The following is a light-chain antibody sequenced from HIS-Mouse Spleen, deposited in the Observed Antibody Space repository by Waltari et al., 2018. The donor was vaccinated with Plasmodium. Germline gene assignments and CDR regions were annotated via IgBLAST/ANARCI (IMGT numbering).Light chain of an antibody. CDR2: KVS. CDR1: QSLVYSDGHTY. CDR3: QQYYSTPYT. Sequence: DVVMTQSPLSLPVTLGQPASISCRSSQSLVYSDGHTYLNWFQQRPGQSPRRLIYKVSNRDSGVPDRFSGSGSGTDFTLTISSLQAEDVAVYYCQQYYSTPYTFGQGTKLEIK. V-gene: IGKV2-30*01. J-gene: IGKJ2*01.